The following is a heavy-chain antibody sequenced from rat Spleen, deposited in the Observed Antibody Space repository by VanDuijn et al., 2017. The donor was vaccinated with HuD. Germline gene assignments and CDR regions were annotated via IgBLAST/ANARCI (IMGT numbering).Heavy chain of an antibody. CDR1: GYSIKSSYR. CDR3: ARSDGTHYYLPFPY. Sequence: EVQLQESGPGLVKPSQSLSLTCSVTGYSIKSSYRWNWIRKFPGNKLEWMGYIDNAGSTHYNPSLKSRISITRDTSKNQFFLQVNSVTTEDTATYYCARSDGTHYYLPFPYWGQGTLVTVSS. CDR2: IDNAGST. J-gene: IGHJ3*01. D-gene: IGHD1-12*02. V-gene: IGHV3-3*01.